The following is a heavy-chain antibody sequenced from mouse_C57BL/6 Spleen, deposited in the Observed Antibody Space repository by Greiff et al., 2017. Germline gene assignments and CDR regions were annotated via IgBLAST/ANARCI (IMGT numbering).Heavy chain of an antibody. V-gene: IGHV1-18*01. CDR1: GYTFTDYN. Sequence: VQLKQSGPELVKPGASVKIPCKASGYTFTDYNMDWVKQSHGKSLEWIGDINPNNGGTIYNQKFKGKATLTVGKSSSTAYMELRSLTSEDTAVYYCARHGSRGAWFAYWGQGTLVTVSA. D-gene: IGHD1-1*01. J-gene: IGHJ3*01. CDR2: INPNNGGT. CDR3: ARHGSRGAWFAY.